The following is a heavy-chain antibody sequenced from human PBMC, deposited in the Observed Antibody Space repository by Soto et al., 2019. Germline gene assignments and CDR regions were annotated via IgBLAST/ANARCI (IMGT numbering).Heavy chain of an antibody. CDR2: IIPIFGTA. Sequence: QVQLVQSGAEVKKPGSSVKVSCKASGGTFSSYAISWLRQAPGQGLEWMGGIIPIFGTANYAQKFQGRVTISADKSTSTAYMELSSLSSEYTAVYYWARVGCSSTSCYTDYYYGMDVCGQGATVAVSS. J-gene: IGHJ6*02. V-gene: IGHV1-69*06. D-gene: IGHD2-2*02. CDR1: GGTFSSYA. CDR3: ARVGCSSTSCYTDYYYGMDV.